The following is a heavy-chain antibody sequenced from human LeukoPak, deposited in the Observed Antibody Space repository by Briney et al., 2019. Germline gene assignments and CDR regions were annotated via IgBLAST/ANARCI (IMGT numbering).Heavy chain of an antibody. CDR1: GYTFTDYY. V-gene: IGHV1-2*02. D-gene: IGHD5/OR15-5a*01. Sequence: ASVKVSCKASGYTFTDYYMHWVRQAPGQGLEWMGWINPRSGGTNYAQKFQGRVTMTRDTSIGAAYMDLSRLISDDTAVYYCARFDQVSETAGGYWGQGTLVTVSS. J-gene: IGHJ4*02. CDR2: INPRSGGT. CDR3: ARFDQVSETAGGY.